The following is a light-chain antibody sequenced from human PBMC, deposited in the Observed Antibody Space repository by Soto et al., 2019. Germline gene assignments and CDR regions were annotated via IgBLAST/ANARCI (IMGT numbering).Light chain of an antibody. CDR3: QQYNNWPLYT. CDR2: GAS. Sequence: EIVMTQSPATLSVSPGERATLSCRASQSVSSNLAWYQQKPGQAPRLLIYGASTRATGIPARFSGSGYGTEFTLTISRLQSEDVAVYYCQQYNNWPLYTFAQGTKLEIK. V-gene: IGKV3-15*01. CDR1: QSVSSN. J-gene: IGKJ2*01.